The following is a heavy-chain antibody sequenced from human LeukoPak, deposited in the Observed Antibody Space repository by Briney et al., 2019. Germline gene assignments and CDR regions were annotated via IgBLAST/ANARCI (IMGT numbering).Heavy chain of an antibody. D-gene: IGHD3-9*01. CDR3: AKLLRFAWLLQDAFDL. Sequence: PGGSLRLSCAASGFAFSNYAMSWVRQAPGKGLEWVSTISGSGGDTFYADSVKGLFTISRDNAKNTLSLQMNSLRVDDTAKYYCAKLLRFAWLLQDAFDLWGQGTMVTVSS. V-gene: IGHV3-23*01. CDR2: ISGSGGDT. CDR1: GFAFSNYA. J-gene: IGHJ3*01.